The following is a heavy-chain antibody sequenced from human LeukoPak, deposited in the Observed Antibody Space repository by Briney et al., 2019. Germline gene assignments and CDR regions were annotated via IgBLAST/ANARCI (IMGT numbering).Heavy chain of an antibody. CDR2: ISAYNGNT. D-gene: IGHD6-13*01. V-gene: IGHV1-18*01. Sequence: GASVKVSCRASGYTFTSYGISWVRQAPGQGLEWMGWISAYNGNTNYAQKLQGRVTMTTDTSTSTAYMELRSLRSDDTAVYYCARDVAAAGTSAFDIWGQGTMVTVSS. CDR1: GYTFTSYG. CDR3: ARDVAAAGTSAFDI. J-gene: IGHJ3*02.